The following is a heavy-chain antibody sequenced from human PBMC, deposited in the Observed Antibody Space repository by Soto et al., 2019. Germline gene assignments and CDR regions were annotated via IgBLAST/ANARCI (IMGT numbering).Heavy chain of an antibody. V-gene: IGHV4-31*03. CDR3: ARVVDGPPHRRHFDY. J-gene: IGHJ4*02. Sequence: TSETLSLTCTVSGVSISSGGYYWSWIRQHPGKGLEWIGYIYHSGSTNYNPSLKSRVTISVDKSKNQFSLKLSSVTAADTAVYYCARVVDGPPHRRHFDYWGQGTLVTVSS. CDR2: IYHSGST. CDR1: GVSISSGGYY. D-gene: IGHD2-2*01.